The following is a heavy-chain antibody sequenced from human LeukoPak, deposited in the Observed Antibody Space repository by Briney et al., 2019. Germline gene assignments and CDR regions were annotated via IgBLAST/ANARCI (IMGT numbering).Heavy chain of an antibody. D-gene: IGHD5-24*01. J-gene: IGHJ5*02. V-gene: IGHV4-59*01. CDR3: ATLRDGYNYDWFDP. Sequence: SETLSLTCTVSGGSISSYYWSWIRQPPGKGLEWIGYIYYSGSTNYNPSLKSRVTISVDTSKNQFSLKLSSVTAADTAVYYCATLRDGYNYDWFDPWGQGTLVTVSS. CDR1: GGSISSYY. CDR2: IYYSGST.